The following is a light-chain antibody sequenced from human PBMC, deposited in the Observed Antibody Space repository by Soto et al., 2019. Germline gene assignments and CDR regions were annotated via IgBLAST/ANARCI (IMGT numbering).Light chain of an antibody. CDR1: QSISSY. V-gene: IGKV1-39*01. CDR2: AAS. Sequence: SSLSSSVGDRVTITCRASQSISSYLNWYQQKPGKAPKLLIYAASSLQSGVPSRFSGSGSGTDFTLTISSLQPEDFATYYCQQSYSTPFTFGPGAKVDLK. CDR3: QQSYSTPFT. J-gene: IGKJ3*01.